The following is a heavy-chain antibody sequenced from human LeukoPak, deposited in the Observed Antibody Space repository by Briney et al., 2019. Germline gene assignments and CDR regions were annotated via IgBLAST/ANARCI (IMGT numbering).Heavy chain of an antibody. D-gene: IGHD3-22*01. J-gene: IGHJ4*02. Sequence: SETLSLTCAVYGGSFSGYYWSWIRQPPGKGLEWIGEINHSGSTNYNPSLKGRVTISVDTSKNQFSLKLSSVTAADTAVYYCARGQPWPDYYDSSGYPFDYWGQGTLVTVSS. CDR1: GGSFSGYY. CDR3: ARGQPWPDYYDSSGYPFDY. CDR2: INHSGST. V-gene: IGHV4-34*01.